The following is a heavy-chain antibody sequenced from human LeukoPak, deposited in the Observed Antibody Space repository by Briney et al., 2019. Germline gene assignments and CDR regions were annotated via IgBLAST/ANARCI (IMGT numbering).Heavy chain of an antibody. V-gene: IGHV3-48*01. Sequence: GGSLRLSCAASGFTFSSYSMNWVRQAPGKGLEWVSYISSSSSTIYYADSVKGRFTISRDNAKNSLYLQMNSLRAEDTAVYYCAKQGVEAHDYYYYMDVWGKGTTVTVSS. CDR3: AKQGVEAHDYYYYMDV. J-gene: IGHJ6*03. D-gene: IGHD6-6*01. CDR1: GFTFSSYS. CDR2: ISSSSSTI.